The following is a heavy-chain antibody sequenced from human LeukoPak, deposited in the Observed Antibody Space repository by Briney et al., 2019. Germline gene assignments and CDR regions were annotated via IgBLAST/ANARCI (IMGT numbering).Heavy chain of an antibody. D-gene: IGHD6-13*01. J-gene: IGHJ4*02. CDR2: IYAGGNT. CDR1: GFTLNTNY. CDR3: AREVYSGTWFDL. V-gene: IGHV3-66*01. Sequence: PGGSLRLSCAASGFTLNTNYMNWVRQVPGKGLEWVSVIYAGGNTYYADSVKERFTISRDNSRNTLYLQMNSLRGDDTAVYYCAREVYSGTWFDLWGQGTLVTVSS.